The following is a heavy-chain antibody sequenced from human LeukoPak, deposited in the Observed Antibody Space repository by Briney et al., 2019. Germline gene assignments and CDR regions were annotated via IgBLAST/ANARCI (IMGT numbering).Heavy chain of an antibody. CDR2: FDPEDGET. D-gene: IGHD3-22*01. Sequence: ASVKVSCKVSGYTLTELSMHWVRQAPGKGLEWMGGFDPEDGETIYAQKFQGRVTTTADKSTSTAYMELSSLRSEDTAVYYCARDQDDSMDYWGQGTLVTVSS. CDR3: ARDQDDSMDY. V-gene: IGHV1-24*01. J-gene: IGHJ4*02. CDR1: GYTLTELS.